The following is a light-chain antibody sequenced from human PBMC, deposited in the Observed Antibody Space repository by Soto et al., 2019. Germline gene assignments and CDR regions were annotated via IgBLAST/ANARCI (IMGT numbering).Light chain of an antibody. CDR2: DVS. Sequence: ESVLTQSPATLSLSPGERATLSCRASQSVSNYLGWYQQKPGQAPTLLISDVSKRATGIPARFSGSGSETDFTLTIGSLEPEDFAVYFCQHRVNWPTFGGGTKVEI. CDR1: QSVSNY. V-gene: IGKV3-11*01. J-gene: IGKJ4*01. CDR3: QHRVNWPT.